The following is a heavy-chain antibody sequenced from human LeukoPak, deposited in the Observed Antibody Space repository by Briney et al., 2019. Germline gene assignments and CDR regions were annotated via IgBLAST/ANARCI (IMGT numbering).Heavy chain of an antibody. CDR3: ARDRGGSYSAIDY. CDR2: ISSSSSTI. V-gene: IGHV3-48*01. J-gene: IGHJ4*02. CDR1: GFTFSSYS. Sequence: PGGSLRLSCAASGFTFSSYSMNWVRQAPGKGLEWVSFISSSSSTIYYADSVKGRFTISRDKAKNSLYLQMNSLRAEDTAVYYCARDRGGSYSAIDYWGQGTLVTVSS. D-gene: IGHD1-26*01.